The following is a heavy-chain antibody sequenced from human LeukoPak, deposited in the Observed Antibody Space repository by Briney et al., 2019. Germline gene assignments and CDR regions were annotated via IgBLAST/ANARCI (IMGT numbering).Heavy chain of an antibody. D-gene: IGHD3-3*01. V-gene: IGHV3-15*01. CDR2: IKSKTDGGTT. J-gene: IGHJ4*02. CDR3: TTDSPRFGVVIIDFDY. CDR1: GFTFSNAW. Sequence: GGSLRLSCAASGFTFSNAWMSWVRQAPGKGLEWVGRIKSKTDGGTTDYAAPVKGRFTISRDDSKNTLYLQMNSLKTEDTAVYYCTTDSPRFGVVIIDFDYWGQGTLVTVSS.